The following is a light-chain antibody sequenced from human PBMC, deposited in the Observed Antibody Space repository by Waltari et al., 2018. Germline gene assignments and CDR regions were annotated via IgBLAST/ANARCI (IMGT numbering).Light chain of an antibody. CDR1: ISAIGRYNF. J-gene: IGLJ1*01. CDR2: EVS. Sequence: QSALTQPASVSGSPGQSLAISCPGSISAIGRYNFVSWYQHPPGTAPKLIIYEVSKRPSGVSLRFSGSKSGSTASLTISGLQAEDETTYYCCSYTSTSTYVFGNGTKVAVL. V-gene: IGLV2-14*01. CDR3: CSYTSTSTYV.